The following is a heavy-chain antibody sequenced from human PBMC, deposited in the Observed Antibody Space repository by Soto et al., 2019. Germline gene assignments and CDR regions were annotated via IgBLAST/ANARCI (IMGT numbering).Heavy chain of an antibody. CDR2: ISSDGSDI. CDR3: AKGNTWEVEDY. CDR1: GFTFSTYG. Sequence: QVQLVESGGGVVQTGRSLRLSCAASGFTFSTYGMHWVRQAPGKGLEWVAVISSDGSDIYYAGSVKGRFTISRDNSKNTLYLPMNSLSAEDTALYYCAKGNTWEVEDYWGQATLVTVSS. V-gene: IGHV3-30*18. J-gene: IGHJ4*02. D-gene: IGHD1-26*01.